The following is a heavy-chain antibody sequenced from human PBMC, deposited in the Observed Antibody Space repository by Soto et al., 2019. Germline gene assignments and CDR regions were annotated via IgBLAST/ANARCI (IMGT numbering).Heavy chain of an antibody. CDR1: GFTFSRYG. Sequence: QVQLVESGGGVVQPGRSLRLSCAASGFTFSRYGMHWVRQAPGKGLEWGAVIWYDGYHKYYADSVKGQFTIPRDNSKNTLCLQMNSLRAEETAVYYCARESYYGSGSYAFFDYWGQGTLVTVSS. D-gene: IGHD3-10*01. J-gene: IGHJ4*02. V-gene: IGHV3-33*01. CDR3: ARESYYGSGSYAFFDY. CDR2: IWYDGYHK.